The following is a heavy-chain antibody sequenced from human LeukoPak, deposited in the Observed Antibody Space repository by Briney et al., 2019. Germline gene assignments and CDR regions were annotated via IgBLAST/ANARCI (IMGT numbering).Heavy chain of an antibody. J-gene: IGHJ4*02. Sequence: GGSLRLSCAASGFTFSSYAMSWVRQAPGKGLEWVSVISGSGGSTYSADSVKGRFTISRDNSKNTLYLQMNSLRAEDTAVYFCAKSQDGGRLFHFDYWGQGTLVTVSS. CDR2: ISGSGGST. CDR1: GFTFSSYA. D-gene: IGHD1-26*01. V-gene: IGHV3-23*01. CDR3: AKSQDGGRLFHFDY.